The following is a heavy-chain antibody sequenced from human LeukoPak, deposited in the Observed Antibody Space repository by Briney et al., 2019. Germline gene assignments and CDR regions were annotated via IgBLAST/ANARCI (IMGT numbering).Heavy chain of an antibody. CDR2: INKSGGST. D-gene: IGHD2-2*01. Sequence: PGGSLRLSCAASGFTFSSYAMSWVRQAPGKGLEWVSIINKSGGSTNYADSVKGRFTISRDNSENTLYLQVNSLRAEDTALYYCAKRGGGNCNTSTCPLRVFDIWGQGTMVIVSS. J-gene: IGHJ3*02. CDR3: AKRGGGNCNTSTCPLRVFDI. CDR1: GFTFSSYA. V-gene: IGHV3-23*01.